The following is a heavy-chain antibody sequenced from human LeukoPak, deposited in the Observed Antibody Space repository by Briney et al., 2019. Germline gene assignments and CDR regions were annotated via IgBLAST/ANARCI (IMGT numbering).Heavy chain of an antibody. V-gene: IGHV1-8*01. CDR3: ARGRSGYYTGWFDP. CDR1: GYTFTSYD. J-gene: IGHJ5*02. Sequence: ASVKVSCKASGYTFTSYDINWVRQATGQGLEWMGWMNPNSGNTGYAQKFRGRVTMTRNTSISTAYMELSSLRSEDTAVYYCARGRSGYYTGWFDPWGQGTLVTVSS. CDR2: MNPNSGNT. D-gene: IGHD3-3*01.